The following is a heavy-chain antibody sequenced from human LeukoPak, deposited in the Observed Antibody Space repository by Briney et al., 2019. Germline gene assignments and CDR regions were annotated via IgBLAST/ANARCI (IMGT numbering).Heavy chain of an antibody. Sequence: SETLSLTCTVSGGSISSSSYYWGWIRQPPGKGLEWIGSIYYSGSTYYNPSLKSRVTISVDTSKNQFSLKLSSVTAADTAVYYCARHPAHYYDSSGYYVFDYWGHGTLVTVSS. CDR1: GGSISSSSYY. J-gene: IGHJ4*01. D-gene: IGHD3-22*01. CDR2: IYYSGST. V-gene: IGHV4-39*01. CDR3: ARHPAHYYDSSGYYVFDY.